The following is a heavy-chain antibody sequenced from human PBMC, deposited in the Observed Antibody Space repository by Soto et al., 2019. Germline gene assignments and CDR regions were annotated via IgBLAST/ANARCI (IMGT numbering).Heavy chain of an antibody. Sequence: QVQLVQSGAEVKKPGASVKVSCKASGYTFTDYHIHWMRQAPGQGLEWMGWVDPNTGDTNYAQKFQGRVTMTRDTSVNTAHMELGSLTSDDTAVFYWARDPRGWCRATSCFANYYYAMDVWGQGTTVIVS. V-gene: IGHV1-2*02. CDR2: VDPNTGDT. D-gene: IGHD2-2*01. J-gene: IGHJ6*02. CDR1: GYTFTDYH. CDR3: ARDPRGWCRATSCFANYYYAMDV.